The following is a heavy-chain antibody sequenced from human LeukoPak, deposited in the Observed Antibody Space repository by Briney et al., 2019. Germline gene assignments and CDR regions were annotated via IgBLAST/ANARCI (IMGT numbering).Heavy chain of an antibody. CDR2: IYHSGST. J-gene: IGHJ4*02. Sequence: PSETLSLTCAVSGGSISSSNWWSWVRQPLGKGLEWIGEIYHSGSTNYNPSLKSRVTISVDKSKNQFSLKLSSVTAADTAVYYCARVSSLVMIFGVVTSAIDYWGQGTLVTVSS. CDR3: ARVSSLVMIFGVVTSAIDY. D-gene: IGHD3-3*01. CDR1: GGSISSSNW. V-gene: IGHV4-4*02.